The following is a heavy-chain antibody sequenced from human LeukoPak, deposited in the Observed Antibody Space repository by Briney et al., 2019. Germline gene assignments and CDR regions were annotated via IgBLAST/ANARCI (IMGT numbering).Heavy chain of an antibody. V-gene: IGHV3-9*01. Sequence: GGSLRLSCAASGFTFDDYAMYWVRQAPGKGLEWVSGISWNSGSIGYADSVKGRFTISRDNAKNSLYLQMNSLRAEDTALYYCAKDKFPEVAGTFDYWGQGTLVTVSS. D-gene: IGHD6-19*01. CDR3: AKDKFPEVAGTFDY. J-gene: IGHJ4*02. CDR2: ISWNSGSI. CDR1: GFTFDDYA.